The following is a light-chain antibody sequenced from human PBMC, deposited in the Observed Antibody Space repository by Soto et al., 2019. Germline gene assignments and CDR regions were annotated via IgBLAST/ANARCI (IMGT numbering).Light chain of an antibody. CDR3: LQSYSAPFT. CDR1: QSINTY. J-gene: IGKJ3*01. CDR2: TAY. V-gene: IGKV1-39*01. Sequence: DIQMTQSPSSLSASVRDRVTITCRASQSINTYLNWYQQKPGKAPKLLIYTAYTLQGGVPSRFSGSGSGTDFTLTISSLQPEDSATYYCLQSYSAPFTFGPGTKVEIK.